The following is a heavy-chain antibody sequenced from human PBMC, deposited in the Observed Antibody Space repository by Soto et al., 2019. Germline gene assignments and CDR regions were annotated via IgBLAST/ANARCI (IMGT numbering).Heavy chain of an antibody. V-gene: IGHV4-4*02. D-gene: IGHD1-7*01. J-gene: IGHJ4*02. CDR1: GGSFTSNNW. CDR3: ARRDQGTSVDY. Sequence: SETLSLTCAVSGGSFTSNNWWTWVRQPPGEGLEWIGEIYRTGSTNYNPSLKSRVTISLAKSENEFSLKVASLTAADTAVYYCARRDQGTSVDYWGPGSLVTVSS. CDR2: IYRTGST.